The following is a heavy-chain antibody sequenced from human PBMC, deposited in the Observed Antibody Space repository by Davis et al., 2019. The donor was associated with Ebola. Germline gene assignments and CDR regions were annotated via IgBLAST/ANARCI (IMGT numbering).Heavy chain of an antibody. D-gene: IGHD2-2*01. CDR3: ARYGTGYCSSTSCYAFDI. J-gene: IGHJ3*02. Sequence: GESLKISCAASGFTFSSYAMSWVRQAPGKGLEWVGRTRNKANSYTTEYAASVKGRFTISRDDSKNSLYLQMNSLKTEDTAVYYCARYGTGYCSSTSCYAFDIWGQGTMVTVSS. CDR1: GFTFSSYA. CDR2: TRNKANSYTT. V-gene: IGHV3-72*01.